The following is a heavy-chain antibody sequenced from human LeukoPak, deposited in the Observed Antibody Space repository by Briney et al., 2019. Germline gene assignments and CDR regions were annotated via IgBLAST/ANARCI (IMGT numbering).Heavy chain of an antibody. CDR3: ARQPGYSSSWNFDY. CDR2: IYTSGST. Sequence: SETLSLTCTVSGGSIISYYWSWIRQPAGKGLEWIGRIYTSGSTNYNPSLKSRVTMSVDTSKNQFSLKLSSVTAADTAVYYCARQPGYSSSWNFDYWGQGTLVTVSS. CDR1: GGSIISYY. J-gene: IGHJ4*02. V-gene: IGHV4-4*07. D-gene: IGHD6-13*01.